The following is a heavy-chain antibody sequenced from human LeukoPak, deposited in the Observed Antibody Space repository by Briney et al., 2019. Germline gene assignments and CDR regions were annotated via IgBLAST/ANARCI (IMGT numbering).Heavy chain of an antibody. CDR3: ARDINGDGGHHPFDY. D-gene: IGHD2-15*01. CDR1: VGSVSNYY. Sequence: KPSETLSLTCSVSVGSVSNYYCNCPRQPAGKGLEWIGRIYASGSTNYNPSLKSRVTISMDKSKNHFSLNLKSVTGADTAFYYCARDINGDGGHHPFDYWGQGIQVTVSS. J-gene: IGHJ4*02. CDR2: IYASGST. V-gene: IGHV4-4*07.